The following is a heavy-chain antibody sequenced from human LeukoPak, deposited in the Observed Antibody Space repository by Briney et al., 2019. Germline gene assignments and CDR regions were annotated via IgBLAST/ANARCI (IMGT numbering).Heavy chain of an antibody. J-gene: IGHJ3*02. CDR3: ARGQVESYYDSSGYFGHDAFDI. CDR1: GFTFSSYS. Sequence: VGSLRLSCAASGFTFSSYSINWVRQAPGKGLEWVSAISSSSSYIFYADSVKGRFTISRDNAKNSYLKMKSLRAEDTAIYYCARGQVESYYDSSGYFGHDAFDIWGQGTMVTVSS. CDR2: ISSSSSYI. D-gene: IGHD3-22*01. V-gene: IGHV3-21*01.